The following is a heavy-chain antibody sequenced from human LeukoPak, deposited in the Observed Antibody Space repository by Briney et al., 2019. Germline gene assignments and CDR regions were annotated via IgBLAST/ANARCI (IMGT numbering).Heavy chain of an antibody. J-gene: IGHJ5*02. Sequence: PSQTLSLTCTVSGGSISSYYWSWIRQPAGKGLEWIGRIYTSGSTNYNPSLKSRVTMSVDTSKNQFSLKLSSVTAAATAVYYCAREYCTSCPPRFDPWGQGPLVTVSS. CDR3: AREYCTSCPPRFDP. D-gene: IGHD2-2*01. CDR2: IYTSGST. V-gene: IGHV4-4*07. CDR1: GGSISSYY.